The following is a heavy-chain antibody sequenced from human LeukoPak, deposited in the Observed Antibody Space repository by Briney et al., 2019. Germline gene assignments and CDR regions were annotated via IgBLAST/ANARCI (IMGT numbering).Heavy chain of an antibody. CDR1: GFTFSSYA. D-gene: IGHD3-22*01. J-gene: IGHJ4*02. Sequence: GGSLRLSCAASGFTFSSYAMSWVRQAPGKGLEWVSAISGSGGSTYYADSVKGRFTISRDNSKNTLYLQMNSLRAEDTAVYYCARTYYDSSGYYFGFDYWGQGTLVTVSS. CDR3: ARTYYDSSGYYFGFDY. CDR2: ISGSGGST. V-gene: IGHV3-23*01.